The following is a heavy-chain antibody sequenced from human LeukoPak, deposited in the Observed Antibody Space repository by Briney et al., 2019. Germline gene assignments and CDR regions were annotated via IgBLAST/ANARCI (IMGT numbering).Heavy chain of an antibody. CDR1: GGSISSSSYY. CDR2: IYYSGST. D-gene: IGHD3-10*01. J-gene: IGHJ6*04. CDR3: ARDRALLWFGEYDV. Sequence: SETLSLTCSVSGGSISSSSYYWGSIRQPPGKGLEWIGSIYYSGSTYYNPSLKSRVTISVDTSKNQFSLKLSSVTAADTAVYYCARDRALLWFGEYDVWGKGTTVTVPS. V-gene: IGHV4-39*07.